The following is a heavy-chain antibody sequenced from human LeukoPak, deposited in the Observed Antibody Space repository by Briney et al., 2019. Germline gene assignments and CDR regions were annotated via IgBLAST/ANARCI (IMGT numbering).Heavy chain of an antibody. V-gene: IGHV3-7*03. D-gene: IGHD6-19*01. J-gene: IGHJ4*02. CDR2: IKQDGSEK. CDR3: ARDRYSSGWYDGGY. CDR1: GFTFSSYW. Sequence: GGSLRLSCAASGFTFSSYWMSWVRQAPGKGLEWVANIKQDGSEKYYVDSVRGRFTISRDNAKNSLYLQMNSLRAEDTAVYYCARDRYSSGWYDGGYWGQGTLVTVSS.